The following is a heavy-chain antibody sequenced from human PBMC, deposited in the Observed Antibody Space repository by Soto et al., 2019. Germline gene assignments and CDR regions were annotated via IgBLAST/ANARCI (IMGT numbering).Heavy chain of an antibody. Sequence: PGGSLRLSCAASGFTFSNAWRSWVRQAPGKGLEWVGRIKSKTDGGTTDYAAPVKGRFTISRDDSKNTLYLQMNSLKTEDTAVYYCTTDSGYYGYFNYFDYWGQGTLVTVSS. V-gene: IGHV3-15*01. D-gene: IGHD3-10*01. CDR2: IKSKTDGGTT. J-gene: IGHJ4*02. CDR1: GFTFSNAW. CDR3: TTDSGYYGYFNYFDY.